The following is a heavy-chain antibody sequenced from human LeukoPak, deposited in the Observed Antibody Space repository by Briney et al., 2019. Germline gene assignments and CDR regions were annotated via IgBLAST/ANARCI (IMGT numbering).Heavy chain of an antibody. CDR1: GGSISSYY. Sequence: KPSETLSLTCTVPGGSISSYYWNWIRQPPGKGLEWIGYIYYSGSTNYNPSLKSRVTISVDTSKNQFSLKLSSVTAADTAVYYCARGGYYDSSAYRVLDYWGQGTLVTVSS. V-gene: IGHV4-59*01. J-gene: IGHJ4*02. D-gene: IGHD3-22*01. CDR3: ARGGYYDSSAYRVLDY. CDR2: IYYSGST.